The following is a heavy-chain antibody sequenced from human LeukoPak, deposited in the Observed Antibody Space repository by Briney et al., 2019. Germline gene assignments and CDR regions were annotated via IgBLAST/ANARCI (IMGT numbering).Heavy chain of an antibody. D-gene: IGHD1-26*01. CDR1: GGSISSYY. CDR2: IYYSGST. J-gene: IGHJ4*02. V-gene: IGHV4-59*08. Sequence: PSETLSLTCTVSGGSISSYYWSWIRQPPGKGLEWIGYIYYSGSTNYNPSLKSRVTISVDTSKNQFSLKLSSVTAADTAVYYCASSTSGSYSQIDYWGQGTLVTVSS. CDR3: ASSTSGSYSQIDY.